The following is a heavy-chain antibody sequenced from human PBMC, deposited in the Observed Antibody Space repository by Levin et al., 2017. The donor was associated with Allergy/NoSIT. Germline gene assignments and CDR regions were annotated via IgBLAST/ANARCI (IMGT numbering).Heavy chain of an antibody. Sequence: ASVKVSCKASGYTFTGYYIHWVRQAPGQGLEWMGWINPNSGGTNYAQKFQGRVTMTRDTSNSTAYLEPRRLRSDDTAVYYCARVQLDSFSWYNFDFWGQGTLVSASS. CDR1: GYTFTGYY. CDR3: ARVQLDSFSWYNFDF. V-gene: IGHV1-2*02. CDR2: INPNSGGT. J-gene: IGHJ4*02. D-gene: IGHD6-13*01.